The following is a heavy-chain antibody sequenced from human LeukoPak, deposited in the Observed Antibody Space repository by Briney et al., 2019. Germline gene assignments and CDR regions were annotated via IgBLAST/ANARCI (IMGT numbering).Heavy chain of an antibody. D-gene: IGHD3-3*01. Sequence: GGSLRLSCAASGFNVNSNYMTWVRQAPGKGVEWVSAISGSGGSTYYADSVKGRFTISRDNSKNTLYLQMNSLGAEDTAVYYCAKGYTLGITIFGVVIIPASDFDYWGQGTLVTVSS. CDR1: GFNVNSNY. CDR3: AKGYTLGITIFGVVIIPASDFDY. J-gene: IGHJ4*02. CDR2: ISGSGGST. V-gene: IGHV3-23*01.